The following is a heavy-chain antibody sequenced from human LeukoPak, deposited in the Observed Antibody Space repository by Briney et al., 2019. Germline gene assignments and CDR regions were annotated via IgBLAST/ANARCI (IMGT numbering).Heavy chain of an antibody. CDR1: GFTFSSYA. CDR2: ISGSGGST. CDR3: AKGGYCSGGSCYPYYFDY. V-gene: IGHV3-23*01. Sequence: GESLRLSCAASGFTFSSYAMSWVRQAPGKGLEWVSAISGSGGSTYYADSVKGRFTISRDNSKNTLYLQMNSLRAEDTAVYYCAKGGYCSGGSCYPYYFDYWGQGTLVTVSS. D-gene: IGHD2-15*01. J-gene: IGHJ4*02.